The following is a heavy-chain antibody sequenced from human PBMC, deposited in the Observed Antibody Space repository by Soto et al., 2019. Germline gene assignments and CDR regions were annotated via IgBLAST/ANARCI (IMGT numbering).Heavy chain of an antibody. V-gene: IGHV3-30*18. CDR2: ISYDGSHK. CDR3: AKEAVGQWDY. J-gene: IGHJ4*02. Sequence: QVQMVESGGGVVQPGRSLRLSCAASGFTFSSYGMHWVRQAPGKGLEWVAVISYDGSHKYYADSVKGRFTISRDNSKNTLSMQMNSLRAEDTAVYYCAKEAVGQWDYWGQGTLVTVSS. CDR1: GFTFSSYG. D-gene: IGHD6-19*01.